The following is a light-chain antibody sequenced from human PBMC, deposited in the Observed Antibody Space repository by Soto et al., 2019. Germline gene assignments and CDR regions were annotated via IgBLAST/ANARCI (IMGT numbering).Light chain of an antibody. Sequence: EIVMTQSPATLSVSPGERATLSCRATESVSSNLAWYQQRPGQAPRLLIYGASTRATGIPARFSGSGSGTEFTLTISSLQSKVFAVYYCQQYNNWVRTCGPGTKVDIK. CDR2: GAS. J-gene: IGKJ3*01. CDR3: QQYNNWVRT. V-gene: IGKV3-15*01. CDR1: ESVSSN.